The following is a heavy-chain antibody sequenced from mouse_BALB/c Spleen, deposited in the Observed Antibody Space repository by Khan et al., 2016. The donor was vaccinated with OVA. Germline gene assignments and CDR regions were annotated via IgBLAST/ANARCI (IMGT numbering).Heavy chain of an antibody. D-gene: IGHD2-14*01. CDR2: IWGGGGT. CDR3: ARAYYRYDGYYAMDY. Sequence: VQLKESGPGLVAPSQSLSITCTVSGFSLSRYNIHWVRQPPGKGLEWLGMIWGGGGTDYNSTLKSRLSISKDNSKSQVFLKMNSLQTVDTAVYYCARAYYRYDGYYAMDYWGQGTSVTVSS. CDR1: GFSLSRYN. V-gene: IGHV2-6-4*01. J-gene: IGHJ4*01.